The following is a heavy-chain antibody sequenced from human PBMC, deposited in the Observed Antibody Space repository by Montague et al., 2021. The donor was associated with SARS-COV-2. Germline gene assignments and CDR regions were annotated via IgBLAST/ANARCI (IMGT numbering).Heavy chain of an antibody. CDR3: ATTIYDYVWGTRVEFDY. CDR1: GFSLSTSGMC. V-gene: IGHV2-70*01. J-gene: IGHJ4*02. Sequence: PALVKPTKTLTLTCTFSGFSLSTSGMCVSWIRQPPGKALEWLALIDWDDDKYYSTSLKTRLTISKDTSKNQVVLTMTNMGPVDTATYYCATTIYDYVWGTRVEFDYWGQGTLVTVSS. D-gene: IGHD3-16*01. CDR2: IDWDDDK.